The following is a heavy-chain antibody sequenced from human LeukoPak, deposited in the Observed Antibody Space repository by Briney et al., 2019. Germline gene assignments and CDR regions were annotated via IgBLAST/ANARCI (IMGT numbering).Heavy chain of an antibody. CDR2: INHSGST. CDR3: ARSSIAARPRFDY. J-gene: IGHJ4*02. CDR1: GGSFSGYY. D-gene: IGHD6-6*01. Sequence: SETLSLTCAVYGGSFSGYYWSWIRQPPGKGLEWIGEINHSGSTNYNPSLKSRVTISVDKSRNHFSLSLSSVTAADTAVYYCARSSIAARPRFDYWGQGTLVTVSS. V-gene: IGHV4-34*01.